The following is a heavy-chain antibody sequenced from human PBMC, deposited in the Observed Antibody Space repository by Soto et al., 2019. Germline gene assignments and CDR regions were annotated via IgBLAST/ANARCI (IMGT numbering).Heavy chain of an antibody. D-gene: IGHD4-17*01. Sequence: GGSLKLSSAASGLTFNKYGMPWVRQAPGKGLEWVAVISYHGRDKYYADSVKGRFTISRDNSKNTLYLEMNSLRAEDTAVYYCAKDHLMTTVTTVGYWGQGT. V-gene: IGHV3-30*18. CDR3: AKDHLMTTVTTVGY. J-gene: IGHJ4*02. CDR2: ISYHGRDK. CDR1: GLTFNKYG.